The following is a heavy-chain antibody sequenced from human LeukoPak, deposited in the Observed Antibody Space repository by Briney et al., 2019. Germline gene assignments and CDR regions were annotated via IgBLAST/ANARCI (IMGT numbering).Heavy chain of an antibody. CDR1: GASVSSASF. CDR2: IYNGVNT. CDR3: ARSRAFNSGAFDP. J-gene: IGHJ5*02. D-gene: IGHD1-26*01. Sequence: SETLSLTCTVSGASVSSASFWSWIRQPPGKGVEWIAHIYNGVNTNYNPSLKSRVTISVDTSKNQFSLRLNSVTAADTAVYYCARSRAFNSGAFDPWGQGSLVTVSS. V-gene: IGHV4-61*01.